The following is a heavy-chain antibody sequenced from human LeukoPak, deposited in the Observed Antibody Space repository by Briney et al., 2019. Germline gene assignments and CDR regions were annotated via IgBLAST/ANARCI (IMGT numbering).Heavy chain of an antibody. CDR1: GYSISSGYY. CDR3: AKVIAARRGDFEH. Sequence: SETLSLTXTVSGYSISSGYYWGWFRQPPGKGLEWIGSIYHSGMSFYNPSLKSRVTISVDTSKNQFSLKLSSVTAADTAVYYCAKVIAARRGDFEHWGQGTLVTVSS. CDR2: IYHSGMS. V-gene: IGHV4-38-2*02. J-gene: IGHJ4*02. D-gene: IGHD6-6*01.